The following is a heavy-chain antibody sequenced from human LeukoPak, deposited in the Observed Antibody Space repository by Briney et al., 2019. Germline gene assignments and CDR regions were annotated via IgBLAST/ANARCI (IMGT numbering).Heavy chain of an antibody. Sequence: SQTLSLTCAISGDSVSSNSAAWNWIRQSPSRGLEWLGRTYYRSKWYNDYAVSVKSRIAINPDTSKNQFSLQLNSVTPEDTAVYYCARGKWIQQLVHSWFDPWGQGTLVTVSS. CDR3: ARGKWIQQLVHSWFDP. D-gene: IGHD6-13*01. CDR1: GDSVSSNSAA. CDR2: TYYRSKWYN. V-gene: IGHV6-1*01. J-gene: IGHJ5*02.